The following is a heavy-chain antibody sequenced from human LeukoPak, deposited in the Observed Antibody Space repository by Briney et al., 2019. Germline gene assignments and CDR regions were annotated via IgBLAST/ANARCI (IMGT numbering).Heavy chain of an antibody. CDR3: AKDNDGDYGDYYFDY. J-gene: IGHJ4*02. CDR1: GFTFSSYA. D-gene: IGHD4-17*01. Sequence: GGPLRLSCAASGFTFSSYAMSWVRQAPGKGLEWVSAISGSGGSTYYADSVKGRFTISRDNSKNTLYLQMNSLRAEDTAVYYCAKDNDGDYGDYYFDYWGQGNLVTVSS. CDR2: ISGSGGST. V-gene: IGHV3-23*01.